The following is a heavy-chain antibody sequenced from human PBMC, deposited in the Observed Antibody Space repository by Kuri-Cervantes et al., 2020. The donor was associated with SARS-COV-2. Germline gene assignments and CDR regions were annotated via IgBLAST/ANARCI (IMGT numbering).Heavy chain of an antibody. V-gene: IGHV1-46*01. Sequence: ASVKVSCKASGYIFTNYYIHWVRQAPGQGLEWMGIINPSGGGTGVAQKFQGSVTMTSDTSTSTVYMELRSLRSEDTAVYYCARSGDDYNLFDYWGQGTLVTVSS. CDR1: GYIFTNYY. D-gene: IGHD2-21*01. J-gene: IGHJ4*02. CDR3: ARSGDDYNLFDY. CDR2: INPSGGGT.